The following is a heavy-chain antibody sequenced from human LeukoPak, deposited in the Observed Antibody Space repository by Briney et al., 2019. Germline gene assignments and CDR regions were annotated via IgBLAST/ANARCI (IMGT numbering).Heavy chain of an antibody. J-gene: IGHJ3*02. CDR3: ARLYSSSWYEEAFDI. D-gene: IGHD6-13*01. Sequence: PGGALRLSCAASGFTFSNYWMSWVRQAPGKGLEWVANIKQDGSEKYYVDSVKGRFTISRDNAKNSLYLQMNSLRAEDTAVYYCARLYSSSWYEEAFDIWGQGTMVTVSS. CDR2: IKQDGSEK. V-gene: IGHV3-7*01. CDR1: GFTFSNYW.